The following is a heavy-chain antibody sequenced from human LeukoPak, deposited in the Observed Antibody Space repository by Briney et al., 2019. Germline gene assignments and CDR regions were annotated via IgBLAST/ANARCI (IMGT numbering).Heavy chain of an antibody. J-gene: IGHJ4*02. CDR1: GFTVSSNY. V-gene: IGHV3-53*01. CDR2: IYSGGST. D-gene: IGHD3-10*01. CDR3: ARDLYGTMDGGY. Sequence: GGSLRLSCAASGFTVSSNYMSWVRQAPGKGLEWVSVIYSGGSTYYADSVKGRFTISRDNSKNTLYLQMNSLRAEDTAVYYCARDLYGTMDGGYWGQGTLVTVSS.